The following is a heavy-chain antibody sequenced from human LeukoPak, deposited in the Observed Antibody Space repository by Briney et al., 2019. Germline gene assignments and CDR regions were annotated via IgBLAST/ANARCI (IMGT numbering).Heavy chain of an antibody. J-gene: IGHJ4*02. V-gene: IGHV4-34*01. CDR2: INHSGST. D-gene: IGHD6-19*01. Sequence: SETLSLTCAVYGGSFSGYYWSWIRQPPGKGLEWIGEINHSGSTNYNPSLKSRVTISVDTSKNQFSLKLSSVTAADTAVYYCARENDRQCFDYRGQGTLVTVSS. CDR3: ARENDRQCFDY. CDR1: GGSFSGYY.